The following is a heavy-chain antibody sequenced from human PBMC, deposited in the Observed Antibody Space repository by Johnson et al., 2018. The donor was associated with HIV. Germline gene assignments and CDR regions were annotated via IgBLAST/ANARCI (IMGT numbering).Heavy chain of an antibody. CDR3: AKADDILTGYYKGFDAFDV. V-gene: IGHV3-23*04. CDR1: GFTFSSYL. CDR2: ISGSGGST. D-gene: IGHD3-9*01. Sequence: VQLVESGGGLVQPGGSLRLSCAASGFTFSSYLMSWVRQAPGKGPEWVSGISGSGGSTYYADSVKGRFTISRDNSKSTLFLQMNSLRAEDTAAYYCAKADDILTGYYKGFDAFDVWGQGTMVSVS. J-gene: IGHJ3*01.